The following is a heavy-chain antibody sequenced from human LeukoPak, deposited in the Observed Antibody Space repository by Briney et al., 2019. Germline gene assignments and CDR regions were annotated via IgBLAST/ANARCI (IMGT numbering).Heavy chain of an antibody. D-gene: IGHD2-2*01. Sequence: PSETLSLTCTVSGASITSYYWSWFRQPPGKRLEWIGYMYYSGTTNYNPSLKSRVTISVDTSKNQFSLKLSYVTAADTAVYYCARDLGFCSSTSCYPWFDPWGQGTLVTVSS. V-gene: IGHV4-59*01. CDR1: GASITSYY. J-gene: IGHJ5*02. CDR2: MYYSGTT. CDR3: ARDLGFCSSTSCYPWFDP.